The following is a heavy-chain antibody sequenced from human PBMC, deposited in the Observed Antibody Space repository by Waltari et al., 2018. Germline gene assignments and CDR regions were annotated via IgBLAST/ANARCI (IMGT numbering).Heavy chain of an antibody. CDR1: GGSISSYY. V-gene: IGHV4-59*01. J-gene: IGHJ2*01. CDR3: ARDRYCSGGTCHDWYLDL. D-gene: IGHD2-15*01. Sequence: QVHLQESGPGLVKPSETLSLTCTVSGGSISSYYWSWIRQPPGKGLEWIGYVFSSGSTNYNPSLKSRVTISVDTANNQVSLKLNSVTAADTAVYFCARDRYCSGGTCHDWYLDLWGRGTLVTVSS. CDR2: VFSSGST.